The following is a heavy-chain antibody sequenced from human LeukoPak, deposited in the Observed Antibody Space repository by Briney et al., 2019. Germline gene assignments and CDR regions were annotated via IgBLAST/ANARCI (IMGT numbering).Heavy chain of an antibody. Sequence: GGSLSLSCAASGFTPSSYSMNWVRQAPGKGLEWVSYISGGSSTIYYADSVKGRFTISRDNAKNSLYLLMDTLRAEDTAVYYCARVGSNQWLDYWGQGTLVTVSS. D-gene: IGHD6-19*01. CDR1: GFTPSSYS. V-gene: IGHV3-48*01. CDR3: ARVGSNQWLDY. CDR2: ISGGSSTI. J-gene: IGHJ4*02.